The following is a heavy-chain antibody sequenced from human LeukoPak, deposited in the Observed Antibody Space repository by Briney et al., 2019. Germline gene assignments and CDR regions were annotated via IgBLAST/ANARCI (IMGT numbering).Heavy chain of an antibody. V-gene: IGHV5-51*01. CDR3: ARAVVGATSRGPVDY. Sequence: GESLKISCKGSGYSFTSYWIGWVRQMPGKGLEWMGIIYPGDSDTRYSPSFQGQVTISADKSISTAYLQWSSLKASDTAMYYCARAVVGATSRGPVDYWGQGTLVTVSS. CDR2: IYPGDSDT. J-gene: IGHJ4*02. CDR1: GYSFTSYW. D-gene: IGHD1-26*01.